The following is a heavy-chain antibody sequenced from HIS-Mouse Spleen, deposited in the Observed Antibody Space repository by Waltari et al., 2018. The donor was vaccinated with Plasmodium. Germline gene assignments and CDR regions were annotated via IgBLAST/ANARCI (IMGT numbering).Heavy chain of an antibody. D-gene: IGHD3-3*01. V-gene: IGHV3-21*01. Sequence: EVQLVESGGGLVKPGGSLRLSCAASGFTFSSYSMNWVRQAPGKGLEGVTSISRSSSYIYYAESGKGRFTISRDNCKNSLYLQMNSLGAEDTAVYYCARDTRLEVRSYWYFDLWGRGTLVTVSS. CDR2: ISRSSSYI. J-gene: IGHJ2*01. CDR1: GFTFSSYS. CDR3: ARDTRLEVRSYWYFDL.